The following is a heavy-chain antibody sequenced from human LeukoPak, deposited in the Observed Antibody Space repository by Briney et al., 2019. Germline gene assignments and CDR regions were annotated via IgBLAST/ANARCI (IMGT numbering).Heavy chain of an antibody. CDR3: ARGYCSSTSCYEEDALDI. CDR2: IYHSGST. Sequence: PSETLSLTCAVSGYSISSGYYWGWIRQPPGKGLEWIGSIYHSGSTYYNPSLKSRVTISVDTSKNQFSLKLSSVTAADTAVYYCARGYCSSTSCYEEDALDIWGQGTMVTVSS. J-gene: IGHJ3*02. D-gene: IGHD2-2*01. CDR1: GYSISSGYY. V-gene: IGHV4-38-2*01.